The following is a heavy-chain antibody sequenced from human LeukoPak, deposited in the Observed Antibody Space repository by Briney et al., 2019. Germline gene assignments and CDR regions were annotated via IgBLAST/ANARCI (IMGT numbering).Heavy chain of an antibody. CDR2: IWYDGSHQ. J-gene: IGHJ4*02. CDR1: GFTFSNNG. CDR3: ARDYLSPATARPLRGYFDY. D-gene: IGHD2-2*02. V-gene: IGHV3-33*01. Sequence: GGSLRLSCEASGFTFSNNGMHWVRQAPGKGLEWVAIIWYDGSHQYYADSVKGRFIISRDKSKNTVSLQMNSLRVEDTAVYYCARDYLSPATARPLRGYFDYWGQGTLVTVPS.